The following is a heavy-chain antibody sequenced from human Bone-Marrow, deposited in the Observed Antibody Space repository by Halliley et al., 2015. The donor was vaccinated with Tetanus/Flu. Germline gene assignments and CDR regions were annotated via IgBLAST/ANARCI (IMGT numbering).Heavy chain of an antibody. CDR3: VTFAYGDP. D-gene: IGHD4-17*01. CDR2: INSVGSSI. J-gene: IGHJ5*02. Sequence: SLRLSCAASGFRFSSYEMIWVRQAPGKGLEWVSYINSVGSSIYYADSVKGRFTISRDNAKNSLYLQMNSLRADDTAFYYCVTFAYGDPRGQGTLVTVSS. V-gene: IGHV3-48*03. CDR1: GFRFSSYE.